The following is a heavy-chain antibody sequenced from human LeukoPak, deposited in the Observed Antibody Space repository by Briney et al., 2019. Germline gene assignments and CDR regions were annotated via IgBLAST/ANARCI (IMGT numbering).Heavy chain of an antibody. CDR3: ARRTFYYGSGSAIDT. CDR1: GFTFSSYS. V-gene: IGHV3-48*02. Sequence: GGSLRLSCAASGFTFSSYSFNWVRQAPGKGLEWVSYISSSSSTIYYADSVKGRFTISRDNTKNSLYLQMNILRDEDTAVYYCARRTFYYGSGSAIDTWGQGTLVTVSS. J-gene: IGHJ5*02. CDR2: ISSSSSTI. D-gene: IGHD3-10*01.